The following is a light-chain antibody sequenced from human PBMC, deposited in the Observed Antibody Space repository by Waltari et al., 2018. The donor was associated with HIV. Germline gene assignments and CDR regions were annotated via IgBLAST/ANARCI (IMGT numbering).Light chain of an antibody. J-gene: IGKJ1*01. Sequence: DIEVTQSPESLAVSLGERATLNCKSSRSLIYNSNNKNYLAWYQQRPRQPPKLLIYWASTRESGVPDRFNGSGSGTDFTLTISGLRAEDVATYYCQQYYITPQTFGQGTKVEIK. CDR1: RSLIYNSNNKNY. CDR2: WAS. V-gene: IGKV4-1*01. CDR3: QQYYITPQT.